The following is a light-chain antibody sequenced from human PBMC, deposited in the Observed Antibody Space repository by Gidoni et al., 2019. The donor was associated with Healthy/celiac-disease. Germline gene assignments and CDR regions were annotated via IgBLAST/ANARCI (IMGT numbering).Light chain of an antibody. CDR1: QSVSSY. CDR2: DAS. J-gene: IGKJ5*01. V-gene: IGKV3-11*01. CDR3: QQRSGLPGT. Sequence: EIVLTQSPATLSLSPGERATLSCRASQSVSSYLAWYQQKPGQAPRLLIYDASNRATGIPARFSGSGSGTDFTLTISSLEPEDFAVYYCQQRSGLPGTFGQGTRLEIK.